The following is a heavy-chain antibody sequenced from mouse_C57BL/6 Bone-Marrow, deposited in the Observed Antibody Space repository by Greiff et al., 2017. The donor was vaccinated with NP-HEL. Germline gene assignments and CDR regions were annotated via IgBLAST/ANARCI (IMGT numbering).Heavy chain of an antibody. CDR2: IFPGSGST. V-gene: IGHV1-75*01. CDR1: GYTFTDYY. J-gene: IGHJ1*03. D-gene: IGHD1-1*01. CDR3: AREITTVVAWYFDV. Sequence: QVQLQQSGPELVKPGASVKISCKASGYTFTDYYINWVKQRPGQGLAWIGWIFPGSGSTYYNEKFKGKATLTVDKSSSTAYMLLSSLTSEDSAVYFGAREITTVVAWYFDVWGTGTTVTVSS.